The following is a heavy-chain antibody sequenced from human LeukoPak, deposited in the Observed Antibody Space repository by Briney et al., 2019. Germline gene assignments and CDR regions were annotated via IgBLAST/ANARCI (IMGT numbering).Heavy chain of an antibody. J-gene: IGHJ4*02. Sequence: GGSLRLSCGGSGFTFSSYWMNWVRQAPGEGLVWVSRMNSDGSSTSYADSVKGRFTISRDNAKKTLYLQMNSLRAEDTAVYYCTRENGGYKGYEDYWGQGTLVTVSS. CDR3: TRENGGYKGYEDY. D-gene: IGHD5-12*01. CDR2: MNSDGSST. CDR1: GFTFSSYW. V-gene: IGHV3-74*01.